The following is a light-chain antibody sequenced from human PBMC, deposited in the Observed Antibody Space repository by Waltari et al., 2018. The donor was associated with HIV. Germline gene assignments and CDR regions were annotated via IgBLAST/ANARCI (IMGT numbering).Light chain of an antibody. CDR2: DVN. CDR1: STYVDTF. J-gene: IGLJ1*01. V-gene: IGLV2-11*01. CDR3: CSHAGNFIFV. Sequence: QSALTQPHSVSGSPGQSLTISCTGTSTYVDTFVSWYQQHPGKAPKVIMFDVNKRPSGVPDRVSGSKSGNTASLTISGLQAEDEADYYCCSHAGNFIFVFGTGTKVTVL.